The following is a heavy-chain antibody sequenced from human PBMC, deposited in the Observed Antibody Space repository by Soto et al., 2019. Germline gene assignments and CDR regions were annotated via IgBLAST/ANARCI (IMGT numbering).Heavy chain of an antibody. D-gene: IGHD3-22*01. CDR3: ARAGERYYYDSSGRYHFFDY. CDR2: INHSGST. Sequence: PSETLSLTCAVYGGSFSGYYWSWIRQPPGKGLEWIGEINHSGSTNYNPSLKSRVTISVDTSKNQFSLKLSSVTAADTAVYYCARAGERYYYDSSGRYHFFDYWGQGTLVTVSS. J-gene: IGHJ4*02. V-gene: IGHV4-34*01. CDR1: GGSFSGYY.